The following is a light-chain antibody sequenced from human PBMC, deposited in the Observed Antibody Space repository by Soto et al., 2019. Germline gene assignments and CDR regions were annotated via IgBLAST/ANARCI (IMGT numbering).Light chain of an antibody. Sequence: QSVLTQPPSVSGAPGQSVTISCTGSSTNIGAGYDVHWYQHRPGTAPKLLIFGNSKRPSGVPDRFSGSKSGTSASLAITWLQAEAEGDAYCQSYASTRSSPYVFGTGTKVTVL. CDR3: QSYASTRSSPYV. V-gene: IGLV1-40*01. CDR1: STNIGAGYD. CDR2: GNS. J-gene: IGLJ1*01.